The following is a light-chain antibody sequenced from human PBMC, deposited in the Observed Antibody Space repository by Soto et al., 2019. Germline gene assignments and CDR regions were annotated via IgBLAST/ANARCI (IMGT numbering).Light chain of an antibody. Sequence: DIQMTQSPSSLSASVGDRVTITCRASQGISNYLVWYQQKPGKVPKLLIYAASTLQSGVPSRFSGSGSGTDFTLNISSLQPEDVATYYCQKYNSAPWTFGQRTKVEIK. CDR1: QGISNY. CDR2: AAS. J-gene: IGKJ1*01. V-gene: IGKV1-27*01. CDR3: QKYNSAPWT.